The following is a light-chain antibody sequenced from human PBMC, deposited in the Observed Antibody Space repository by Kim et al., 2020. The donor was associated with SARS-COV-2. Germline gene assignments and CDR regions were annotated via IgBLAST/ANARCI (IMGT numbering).Light chain of an antibody. V-gene: IGLV3-19*01. Sequence: SSELTQDPAVSVALGQTVTITCQGDSLRGYYASWXRQKSGQAPILVIYGDKNRPSGIPDRFSGSGPGNTASLTITGAQAEDEADYYCNPRDGSGNPVLFG. CDR2: GDK. CDR1: SLRGYY. J-gene: IGLJ3*02. CDR3: NPRDGSGNPVL.